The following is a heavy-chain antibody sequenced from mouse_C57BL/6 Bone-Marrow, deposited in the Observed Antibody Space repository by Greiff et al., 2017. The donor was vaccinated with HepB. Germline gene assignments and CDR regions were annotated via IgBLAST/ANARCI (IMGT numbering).Heavy chain of an antibody. Sequence: VQLKQSGAELVRPGASVKLSCTASGFNIKDDYMHWVKQRPEQGLEWIGWIDPENGDTEYASKFQGKATITADTYSNPAYLQLSSLTSEDTAVYYCTTSYGSSSAYWGQGTLVTVSA. CDR2: IDPENGDT. CDR3: TTSYGSSSAY. J-gene: IGHJ3*01. V-gene: IGHV14-4*01. D-gene: IGHD1-1*01. CDR1: GFNIKDDY.